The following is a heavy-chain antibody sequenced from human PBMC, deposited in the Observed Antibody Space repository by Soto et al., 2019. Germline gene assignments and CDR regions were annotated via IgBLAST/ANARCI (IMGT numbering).Heavy chain of an antibody. D-gene: IGHD6-13*01. Sequence: SGPTLVNPTQTLTLTCTFSGFSLSTSGMCVSWIRQPPGKALEWLARIDWDDDKYYSTSLKTRLTISKDTSKNQVVLTMTNMDPVDTATYYCARIPGIAAGRYSYYGMDVWGQGTTVTVSS. CDR3: ARIPGIAAGRYSYYGMDV. CDR2: IDWDDDK. V-gene: IGHV2-70*11. CDR1: GFSLSTSGMC. J-gene: IGHJ6*02.